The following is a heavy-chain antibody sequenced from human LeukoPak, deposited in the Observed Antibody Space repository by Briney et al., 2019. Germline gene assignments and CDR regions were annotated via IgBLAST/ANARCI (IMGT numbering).Heavy chain of an antibody. CDR3: ARDRAGTLELPRTWFDP. CDR1: GYTFTCYG. J-gene: IGHJ5*02. D-gene: IGHD1-7*01. V-gene: IGHV1-18*01. Sequence: GASVKVSCKASGYTFTCYGISWVRQAPGQGLEWMGWISAYNGNTNYAQKFQGSVTITTDESTSTAYMELSSLRSEDTAVYYCARDRAGTLELPRTWFDPWGQGTLVTVSS. CDR2: ISAYNGNT.